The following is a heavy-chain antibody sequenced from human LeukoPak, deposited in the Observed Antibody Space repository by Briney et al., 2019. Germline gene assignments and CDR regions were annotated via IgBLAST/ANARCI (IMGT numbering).Heavy chain of an antibody. CDR1: GDSISSGGYS. Sequence: PSETLSLTCVVSGDSISSGGYSWNWIRQPPGKGLEWIGYMYNSGTTYYNPSLKSRVTISVDTSKNQFSLKLSSVTAADTAVYYCARRGDYYGSGSYPFDYWGQGTLVTVSS. CDR2: MYNSGTT. D-gene: IGHD3-10*01. CDR3: ARRGDYYGSGSYPFDY. V-gene: IGHV4-30-2*03. J-gene: IGHJ4*02.